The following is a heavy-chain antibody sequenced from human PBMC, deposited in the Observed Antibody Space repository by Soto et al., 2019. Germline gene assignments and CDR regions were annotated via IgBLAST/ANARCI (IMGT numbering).Heavy chain of an antibody. CDR1: GGSISGHY. CDR3: ARTTADGSGDY. V-gene: IGHV4-59*11. J-gene: IGHJ4*02. D-gene: IGHD3-10*01. Sequence: QVHLQESGPGLVKPSETLSLTCTVSGGSISGHYWSWIRQTPGKGLEWIGYIHYSGSTNYTPSLTSXXTXSXXTSRNQFSPRVSPVTAADTAVYYCARTTADGSGDYWGQGTLVTVSS. CDR2: IHYSGST.